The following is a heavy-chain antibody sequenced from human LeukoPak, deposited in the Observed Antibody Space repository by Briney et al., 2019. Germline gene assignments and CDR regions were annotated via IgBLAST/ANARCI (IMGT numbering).Heavy chain of an antibody. CDR3: ARGGDNWNYGWFDP. J-gene: IGHJ5*02. CDR1: GGSLSGYY. CDR2: INHSGST. Sequence: PSETLSLTCAVYGGSLSGYYWSWIRQPPGKGLEWIGEINHSGSTNYNPSLKSRVTISVDTSKNQFSLKLSSVTAADTAVYYCARGGDNWNYGWFDPWGQGTLVTVSS. V-gene: IGHV4-34*01. D-gene: IGHD1-7*01.